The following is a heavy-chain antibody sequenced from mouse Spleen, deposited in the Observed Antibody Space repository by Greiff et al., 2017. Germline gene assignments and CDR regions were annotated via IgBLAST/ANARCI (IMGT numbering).Heavy chain of an antibody. CDR2: INPNYGTT. V-gene: IGHV1-39*01. CDR3: ARSAYYRYGGYYFDY. J-gene: IGHJ2*01. CDR1: GYSFTDYN. Sequence: EVQLKESGPELVKPGASVKISCKASGYSFTDYNMNWVKQSNGKSLEWIGVINPNYGTTSYNQKFKGKATLTVDQSYSTAYMQLNSLTSEDSAVYYCARSAYYRYGGYYFDYWGQGTTLTVSS. D-gene: IGHD2-14*01.